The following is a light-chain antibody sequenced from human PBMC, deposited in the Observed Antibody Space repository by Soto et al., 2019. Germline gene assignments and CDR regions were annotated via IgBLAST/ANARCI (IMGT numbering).Light chain of an antibody. J-gene: IGKJ2*01. V-gene: IGKV1-5*03. CDR2: KAS. Sequence: DIQMTQSPSTLSASVGDRVTITCRASQSISSWLAWYQQKPGKAPKLLIYKASSLESGDTSRFSGSGSGTEFTLTISSLQPDDFATYYCQQYNSYPYTFGQGTKLEIK. CDR3: QQYNSYPYT. CDR1: QSISSW.